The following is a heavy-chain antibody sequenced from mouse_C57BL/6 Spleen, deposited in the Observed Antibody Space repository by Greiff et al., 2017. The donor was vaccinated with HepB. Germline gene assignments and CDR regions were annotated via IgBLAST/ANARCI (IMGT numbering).Heavy chain of an antibody. J-gene: IGHJ2*01. Sequence: QVQLKESGPELVKPGASVKISCKASGYAFSSSWMNWVKQRPGKGLEWIGRIYPGDGDTNYNGKFKGKATLTADKSSSTAYMQLSSLTSEDSAVYFWARGGRGDYWGQGTTLTVSS. V-gene: IGHV1-82*01. D-gene: IGHD3-3*01. CDR1: GYAFSSSW. CDR2: IYPGDGDT. CDR3: ARGGRGDY.